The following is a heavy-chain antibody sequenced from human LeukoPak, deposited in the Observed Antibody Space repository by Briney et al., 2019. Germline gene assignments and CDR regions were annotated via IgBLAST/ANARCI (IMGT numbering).Heavy chain of an antibody. Sequence: PGGSLRLSCAASGFGFSFTTYEMNWVRQAPGQGLEWVSYISSSGFAIYYADSVKGRFNISRDNAQKSLYLEMNSLRAEDSAVYYCVPRKGYFDYWGQGTLVTVSS. V-gene: IGHV3-48*03. CDR3: VPRKGYFDY. CDR1: GFGFSFTTYE. CDR2: ISSSGFAI. J-gene: IGHJ4*02.